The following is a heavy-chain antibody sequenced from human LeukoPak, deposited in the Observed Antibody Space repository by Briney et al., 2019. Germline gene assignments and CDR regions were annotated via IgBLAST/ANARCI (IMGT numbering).Heavy chain of an antibody. CDR3: AKDRISYYYDSSGYFLFPDY. CDR2: IQYDGSNK. Sequence: PGGSLRLSCAASGFTFSTYGMHWVRQAPGKGLEWVAFIQYDGSNKYYADPVKGRFTISRDNSKNTLYLQMNSLRAEDTAVYYCAKDRISYYYDSSGYFLFPDYWGQGTLVTVSS. CDR1: GFTFSTYG. V-gene: IGHV3-30*02. D-gene: IGHD3-22*01. J-gene: IGHJ4*02.